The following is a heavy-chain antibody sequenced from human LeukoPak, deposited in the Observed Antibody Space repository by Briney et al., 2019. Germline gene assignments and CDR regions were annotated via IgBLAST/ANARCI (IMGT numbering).Heavy chain of an antibody. Sequence: GGSLRLSCAASGFTFSSYTMSWVRQAPGKGLEWVSAIGGSGGSTYYADSVKGPFTISRDNSKNTVYLQMNSLRAEDTAVYYCAEVGSGWYADFLDYWGQGTLVTVSS. D-gene: IGHD6-13*01. V-gene: IGHV3-23*01. CDR1: GFTFSSYT. J-gene: IGHJ4*02. CDR2: IGGSGGST. CDR3: AEVGSGWYADFLDY.